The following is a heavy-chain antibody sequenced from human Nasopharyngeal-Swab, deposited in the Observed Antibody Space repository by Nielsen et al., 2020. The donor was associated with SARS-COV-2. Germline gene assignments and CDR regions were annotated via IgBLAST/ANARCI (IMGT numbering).Heavy chain of an antibody. Sequence: ESLKISCTVSGGSISSYYWSWIRQPPGKGLEWIGYIYYSGSTNYNPSLKSRVTISVDTSKNQFSLKLSSVTAADTAVYYCARGRELYYYDSSGYYYFDYWGQGTLVTVSS. CDR3: ARGRELYYYDSSGYYYFDY. CDR1: GGSISSYY. CDR2: IYYSGST. V-gene: IGHV4-59*12. D-gene: IGHD3-22*01. J-gene: IGHJ4*02.